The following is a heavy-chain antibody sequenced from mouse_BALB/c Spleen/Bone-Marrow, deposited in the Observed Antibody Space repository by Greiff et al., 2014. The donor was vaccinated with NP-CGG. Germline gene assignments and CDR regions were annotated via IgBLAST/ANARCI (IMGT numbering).Heavy chain of an antibody. CDR1: GYSFTSYW. Sequence: QVQLQQSRAELARPGASVKLSCKASGYSFTSYWIQWVIQRPGQGLEWLGTIYPGDGDTRYTQKFKGKATLTADKSSSTAYMQVSSLASEDSAVYYCARSYGSFYFDYWGQGVTPTVSS. J-gene: IGHJ2*01. CDR3: ARSYGSFYFDY. D-gene: IGHD1-2*01. V-gene: IGHV1-87*01. CDR2: IYPGDGDT.